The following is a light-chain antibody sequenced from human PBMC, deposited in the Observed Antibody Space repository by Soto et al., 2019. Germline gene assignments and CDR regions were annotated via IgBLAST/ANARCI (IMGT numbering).Light chain of an antibody. CDR2: GNT. CDR3: KSYDSSLSGSV. CDR1: SSNIGAGYD. Sequence: QSVLTQPPSVSGAPGQRVTISCTGSSSNIGAGYDVHWYQQLPGTAPKVLIYGNTNRPSGVPDRFSGSKSGTSASLAITGLQAEDEADYYCKSYDSSLSGSVFGGGTKLTVL. V-gene: IGLV1-40*01. J-gene: IGLJ2*01.